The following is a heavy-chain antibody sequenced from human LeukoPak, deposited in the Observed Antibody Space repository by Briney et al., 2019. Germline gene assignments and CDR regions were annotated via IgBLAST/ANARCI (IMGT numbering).Heavy chain of an antibody. CDR1: GFTVSSNS. CDR3: ARDRGCSGGSCYYGGYFDY. Sequence: GGSLRLSCTVSGFTVSSNSWSWVRQAPGKGLEWVSSISSSSSYIYYADSVKGRFTISRDNAKNSLYLQMNSLRAEDTAVYYCARDRGCSGGSCYYGGYFDYWGQGTLVTVSS. D-gene: IGHD2-15*01. CDR2: ISSSSSYI. V-gene: IGHV3-21*01. J-gene: IGHJ4*02.